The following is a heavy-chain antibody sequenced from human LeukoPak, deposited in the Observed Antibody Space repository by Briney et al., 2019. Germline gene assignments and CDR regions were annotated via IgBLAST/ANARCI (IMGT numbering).Heavy chain of an antibody. Sequence: ASVKVSCKASGYTFTSYGISWVPQAPGQGLEWMGWISAYNGNTNYAQKLQGRVTMTTDTSTSTAYMELRSLRSDDTAVYYCARIAAAGTVFDYWGQGTLVTVSS. V-gene: IGHV1-18*01. CDR1: GYTFTSYG. CDR2: ISAYNGNT. J-gene: IGHJ4*02. D-gene: IGHD6-13*01. CDR3: ARIAAAGTVFDY.